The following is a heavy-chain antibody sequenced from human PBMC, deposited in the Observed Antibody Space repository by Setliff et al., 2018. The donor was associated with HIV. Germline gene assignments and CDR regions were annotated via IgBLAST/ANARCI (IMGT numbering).Heavy chain of an antibody. CDR3: ARTRGYSYGTLAGFDY. CDR2: IYYSGST. CDR1: GGSISSSSYY. V-gene: IGHV4-39*07. Sequence: SETLSLTCTVSGGSISSSSYYWGWIRQPPGKGLEWIGSIYYSGSTNYNPSLESRVAMSVDTSKQQFSLEVSSVTAADTAVYYCARTRGYSYGTLAGFDYWGRGSLVTVSS. J-gene: IGHJ4*01. D-gene: IGHD5-18*01.